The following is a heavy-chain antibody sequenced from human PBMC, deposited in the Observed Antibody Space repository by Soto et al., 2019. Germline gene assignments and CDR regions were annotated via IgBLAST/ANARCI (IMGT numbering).Heavy chain of an antibody. J-gene: IGHJ4*02. V-gene: IGHV3-74*01. Sequence: EVQLVESGGGLVQPGGSLRLSCAASGFTFSSYWMHWVRQAPGKGLLWVSRINSDGSRTSYADSVKGRFTISRDNAKNTLYLQMNSLRAEDTAVYYCVRTSLVVAAATREDYWGQGTLVTVSS. CDR1: GFTFSSYW. CDR3: VRTSLVVAAATREDY. CDR2: INSDGSRT. D-gene: IGHD2-15*01.